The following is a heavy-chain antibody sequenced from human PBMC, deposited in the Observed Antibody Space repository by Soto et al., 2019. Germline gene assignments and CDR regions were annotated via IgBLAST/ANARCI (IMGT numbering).Heavy chain of an antibody. CDR1: GGSISSYY. Sequence: SETLSLTCTVSGGSISSYYWSWIRQPPGKGLEWIGYIYYSGSTNYNPSLKSRVTISVDTSKNQFSLKLSSVTAADTAVYYCARVNYSNYVWDYWGQGTLVTAPQ. CDR3: ARVNYSNYVWDY. V-gene: IGHV4-59*01. CDR2: IYYSGST. D-gene: IGHD4-4*01. J-gene: IGHJ4*02.